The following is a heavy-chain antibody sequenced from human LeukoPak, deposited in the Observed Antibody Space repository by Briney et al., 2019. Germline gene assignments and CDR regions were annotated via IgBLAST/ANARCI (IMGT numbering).Heavy chain of an antibody. CDR2: IYPGDSDT. V-gene: IGHV5-51*01. J-gene: IGHJ4*02. D-gene: IGHD4-23*01. CDR3: ARRTTVVTGPVDYFDY. CDR1: GYSFTSYW. Sequence: GESLKISCKGSGYSFTSYWIDWVRQMPGKGLEWMGIIYPGDSDTRYSPPFQGQVTISADKSISTAYLQWSSLKASDTAMYYCARRTTVVTGPVDYFDYWGQGTLVTVSS.